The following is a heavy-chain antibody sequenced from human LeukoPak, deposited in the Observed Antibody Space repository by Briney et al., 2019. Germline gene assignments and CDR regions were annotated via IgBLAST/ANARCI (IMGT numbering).Heavy chain of an antibody. J-gene: IGHJ5*02. Sequence: SETLSLTCTVSGGSISSGSYYWSWIRQPAGKGLEWIGRIYTSGSTNYNPSLKSRVTISVDTSKNQFSLRLSSVTAADTAVYYCARGTMFDPWGQGTLVTVSS. CDR2: IYTSGST. D-gene: IGHD3-3*01. V-gene: IGHV4-61*02. CDR3: ARGTMFDP. CDR1: GGSISSGSYY.